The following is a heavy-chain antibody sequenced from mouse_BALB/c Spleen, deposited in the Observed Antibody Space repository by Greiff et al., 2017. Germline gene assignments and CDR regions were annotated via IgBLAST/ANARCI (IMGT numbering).Heavy chain of an antibody. CDR3: ASGDEWFAY. CDR1: GYTFTSYW. J-gene: IGHJ3*01. CDR2: INPSTGYT. Sequence: LQESGAELARPGASVKLSCKASGYTFTSYWMQWVKQRPGQGLEWIGYINPSTGYTEYNQKFKDKATLTADKSSSTAYMQLSSLTSEDSAVYYGASGDEWFAYWGQGTLVTVSA. V-gene: IGHV1-4*01.